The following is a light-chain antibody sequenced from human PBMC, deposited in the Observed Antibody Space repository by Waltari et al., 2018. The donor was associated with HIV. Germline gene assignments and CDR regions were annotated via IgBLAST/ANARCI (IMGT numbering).Light chain of an antibody. J-gene: IGLJ3*02. V-gene: IGLV4-69*01. CDR2: VNSDGSH. CDR1: SGHSTYA. Sequence: QLVLTQSPSASASLGASVKLTCTLSSGHSTYAIAWNQQQPEKGPRALMKVNSDGSHSKGVGIPDRCSGSSSGSERYLIISSLQSEDGADYYCQTWGTGIRVFGGGTKLTVL. CDR3: QTWGTGIRV.